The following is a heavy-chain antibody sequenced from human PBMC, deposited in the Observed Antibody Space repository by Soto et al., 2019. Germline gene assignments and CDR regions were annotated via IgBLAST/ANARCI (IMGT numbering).Heavy chain of an antibody. V-gene: IGHV4-59*01. Sequence: NPSETLSLTCTVSGGSISSYYWSWIRQPPGKGLEWIGYIYYSVSTNYNPSLKSRVTISVDTSKNQFSLKLSSVTAADTAVYYCARRGYGPGFPYYYGMDVWGQGTTVTVSS. CDR2: IYYSVST. CDR3: ARRGYGPGFPYYYGMDV. J-gene: IGHJ6*02. D-gene: IGHD3-10*01. CDR1: GGSISSYY.